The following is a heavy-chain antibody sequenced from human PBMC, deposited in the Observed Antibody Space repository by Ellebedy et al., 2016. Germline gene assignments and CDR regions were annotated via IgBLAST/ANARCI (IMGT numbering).Heavy chain of an antibody. CDR3: AKWNGGWYAFEV. CDR1: GGSVSSDY. V-gene: IGHV4-59*02. D-gene: IGHD6-19*01. J-gene: IGHJ3*01. CDR2: VFHTGTT. Sequence: SETLSLTCNVSGGSVSSDYWNQIRRPPGKGLEWIGYVFHTGTTNYNPSLTSRVTMSVDTSKSQFSLRLTSVTAADTAVYYCAKWNGGWYAFEVWGQGTMVTVSS.